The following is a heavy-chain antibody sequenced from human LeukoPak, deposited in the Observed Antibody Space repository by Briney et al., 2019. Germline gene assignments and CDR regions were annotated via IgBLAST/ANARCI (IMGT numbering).Heavy chain of an antibody. CDR2: IYYSGST. V-gene: IGHV4-59*01. CDR1: GGSISSYY. CDR3: ARVTPDYGDYLDY. Sequence: PSETLSLTCTVSGGSISSYYWSWIRQPPGKGLEWIGYIYYSGSTNCNPSLKSRVTISVDTSKNQFSLKLSSVTAADTAVYYCARVTPDYGDYLDYWGQGTLVTVSS. J-gene: IGHJ4*02. D-gene: IGHD4-17*01.